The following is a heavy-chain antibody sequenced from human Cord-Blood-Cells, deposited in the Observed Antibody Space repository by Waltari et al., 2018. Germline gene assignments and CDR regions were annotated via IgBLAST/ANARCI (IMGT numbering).Heavy chain of an antibody. D-gene: IGHD5-12*01. J-gene: IGHJ4*02. V-gene: IGHV4-39*01. CDR2: IYYSGST. CDR1: GGSISSSSYY. Sequence: QLQLQESGPGLVKPSETLSLTCTVPGGSISSSSYYWGWIRQPPGKGLEWIGSIYYSGSTYYNPSLKSRVTISVDTSKNQFSLKLSSVTAADTAVYYCARLPWGDGYEGYWGQGTLVTVSS. CDR3: ARLPWGDGYEGY.